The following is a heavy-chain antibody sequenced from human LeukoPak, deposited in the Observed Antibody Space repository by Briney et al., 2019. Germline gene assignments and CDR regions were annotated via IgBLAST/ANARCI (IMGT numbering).Heavy chain of an antibody. J-gene: IGHJ4*02. V-gene: IGHV3-7*01. Sequence: GGSLRLSCAASGFTFSSYSMNWVRQAPGKGLEWVANIKQDGSEKYYVDSVKGRFTISRDNAKNSLYLQMNSLRAEDTAVYYRARDLNYFDYWGQGTLVTVSS. CDR1: GFTFSSYS. CDR2: IKQDGSEK. CDR3: ARDLNYFDY.